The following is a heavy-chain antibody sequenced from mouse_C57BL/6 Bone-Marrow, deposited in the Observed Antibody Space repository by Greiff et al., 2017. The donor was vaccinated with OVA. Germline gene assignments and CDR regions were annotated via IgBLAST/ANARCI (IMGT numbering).Heavy chain of an antibody. Sequence: VQLQQPGAELVKPGASVKMSCKASGYTFTSYWITWVKQRPGQGLEWIGDIYPGSGSTNYNEKYKSKATLTVDTSSSTAYMQLSSLTSEDSAVYYCARPFYDGYPDYAMDYWGQGTSVTVSS. CDR2: IYPGSGST. CDR3: ARPFYDGYPDYAMDY. V-gene: IGHV1-55*01. J-gene: IGHJ4*01. CDR1: GYTFTSYW. D-gene: IGHD2-3*01.